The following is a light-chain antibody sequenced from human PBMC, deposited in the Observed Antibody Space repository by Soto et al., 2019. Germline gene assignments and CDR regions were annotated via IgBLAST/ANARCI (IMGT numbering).Light chain of an antibody. J-gene: IGKJ1*01. V-gene: IGKV3-15*01. CDR1: QSVSSC. CDR2: GAS. Sequence: EIVLTQSPATLSSSPGERATLSCRASQSVSSCLAWYQQKPGQAPRLLIYGASTRATGIPARFSGTGSGTEFTLTISSLQSEDFALYYCQQYNDWPLTFGQGTKV. CDR3: QQYNDWPLT.